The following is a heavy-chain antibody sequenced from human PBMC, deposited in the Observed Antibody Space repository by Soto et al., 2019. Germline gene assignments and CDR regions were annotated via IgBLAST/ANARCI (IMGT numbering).Heavy chain of an antibody. CDR3: ARNVPVTTLGY. V-gene: IGHV3-66*01. J-gene: IGHJ4*02. CDR1: GVTVSKNC. CDR2: IYSTGNT. D-gene: IGHD4-17*01. Sequence: EVKLVESGGGLVQPGGSLRLSCAASGVTVSKNCMTWVRQAPGKGLELVSSIYSTGNTFYADSVKGRFTISRDNSKNTLYLQMNSLRVEDTAVYYCARNVPVTTLGYWGQGTLVTVSS.